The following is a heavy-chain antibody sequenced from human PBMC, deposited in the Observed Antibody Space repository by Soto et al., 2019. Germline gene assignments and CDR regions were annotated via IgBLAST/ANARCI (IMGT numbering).Heavy chain of an antibody. CDR1: GFTFRSFW. Sequence: EVQLVESGGGLVQPGESLRLSCAASGFTFRSFWMSWVRQAPGRGLEWVANIDEDGRDKYYVESVKGRFAISRDNAKNLLYLQMNTLRAEDTAVYYCARHPRRSGSNNGGYCGQGTLVTVSS. J-gene: IGHJ4*02. D-gene: IGHD3-10*01. CDR2: IDEDGRDK. CDR3: ARHPRRSGSNNGGY. V-gene: IGHV3-7*05.